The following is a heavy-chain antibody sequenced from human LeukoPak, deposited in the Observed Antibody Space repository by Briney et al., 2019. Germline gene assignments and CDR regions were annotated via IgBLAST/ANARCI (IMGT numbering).Heavy chain of an antibody. Sequence: GGSLRLSCTASGFTSGDYAMSWVRQAPGKGLEWVGFIRSKAYGGTTEYAASVKGRFTISRDDSKSIAYLQMNSLKTEDTAVYYCTRTEWPDDWYFDLWGRGTLVTVSS. V-gene: IGHV3-49*04. CDR3: TRTEWPDDWYFDL. J-gene: IGHJ2*01. CDR1: GFTSGDYA. CDR2: IRSKAYGGTT. D-gene: IGHD3-3*01.